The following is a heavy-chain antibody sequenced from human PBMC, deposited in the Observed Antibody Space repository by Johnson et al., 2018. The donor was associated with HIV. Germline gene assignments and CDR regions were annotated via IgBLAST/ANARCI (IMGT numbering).Heavy chain of an antibody. V-gene: IGHV3-30*02. D-gene: IGHD3-22*01. CDR3: AKDGAYYEVRGRAFDI. CDR2: IRYDGSNK. CDR1: GFTFSSYG. Sequence: QVQLVESGGGLVQPGRSLRLSCAASGFTFSSYGMHWVRQAPGKGLEWVAFIRYDGSNKYYADSVKGRFTISRDNSKNTLYLQMNSLRAEDTAVYYCAKDGAYYEVRGRAFDIGGQGTMFTVAS. J-gene: IGHJ3*02.